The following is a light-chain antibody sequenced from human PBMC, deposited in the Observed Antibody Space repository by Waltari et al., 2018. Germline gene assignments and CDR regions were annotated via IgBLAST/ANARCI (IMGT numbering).Light chain of an antibody. J-gene: IGLJ2*01. CDR2: RDT. CDR3: QSADSSGTYVI. CDR1: ALQQQN. Sequence: SYELTQPPSVSVSPGQTARITCSGDALQQQNGFWYQQKPGQAPVLVIHRDTERPSGIPERFSGSNSGTTVTLTITAVQAEDEADYYCQSADSSGTYVIFGGGTKLSVL. V-gene: IGLV3-25*03.